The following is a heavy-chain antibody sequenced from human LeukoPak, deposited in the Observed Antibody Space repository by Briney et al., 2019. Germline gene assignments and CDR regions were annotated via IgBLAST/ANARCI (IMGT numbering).Heavy chain of an antibody. J-gene: IGHJ6*02. CDR2: IYYSGST. CDR3: ARRFYDFWSGSLPTYYYYGMDV. V-gene: IGHV4-39*01. Sequence: ETLSLTCTVSGGSISSSSYYWGWIRQPPGKGPEWIGSIYYSGSTYYNPSLKSRVTISVDTSKNQFSLKLSSVTAADTAVYYCARRFYDFWSGSLPTYYYYGMDVWGQGTTVTVSS. CDR1: GGSISSSSYY. D-gene: IGHD3-3*01.